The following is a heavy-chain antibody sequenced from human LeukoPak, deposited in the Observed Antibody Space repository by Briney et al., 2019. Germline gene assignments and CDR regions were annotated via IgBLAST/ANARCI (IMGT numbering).Heavy chain of an antibody. CDR1: GFTFSSYW. CDR3: ARVGIGMAGRTKYFDY. D-gene: IGHD6-13*01. V-gene: IGHV3-7*01. J-gene: IGHJ4*02. CDR2: IKQDGSEK. Sequence: GGSLSLSCAASGFTFSSYWMSWVRQAPGKGLEWVANIKQDGSEKYYVDSVKGRFTISRDNAKNSLYLQMNSLRAEDTAVYYCARVGIGMAGRTKYFDYWGQGTLVTVSS.